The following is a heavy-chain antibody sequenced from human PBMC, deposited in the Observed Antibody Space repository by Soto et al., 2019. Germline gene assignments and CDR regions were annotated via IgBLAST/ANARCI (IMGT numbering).Heavy chain of an antibody. CDR3: ASLGHSSSWYAFDY. V-gene: IGHV1-2*04. D-gene: IGHD6-13*01. CDR1: GYTFTGYY. J-gene: IGHJ4*02. CDR2: INPNSGGT. Sequence: ASVKVSCKASGYTFTGYYMHWVRQAPGQGLEWMGWINPNSGGTNYAQKFQGWVTMTRDTSISTAYMELSRLRSDDTAVYYCASLGHSSSWYAFDYWGQGTLVTVSS.